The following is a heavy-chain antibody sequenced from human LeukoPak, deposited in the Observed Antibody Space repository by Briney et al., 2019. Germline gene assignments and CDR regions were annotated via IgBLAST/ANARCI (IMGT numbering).Heavy chain of an antibody. V-gene: IGHV3-48*03. D-gene: IGHD3-10*01. Sequence: GGSLRLSCAASGFSISSYELNWVRQAPGKGLEWVSYIDSSGRTIHYADSVKGRFTVSRENAKNSLYLQMNSLRAEDTADYYCARGVGRASYYYYMDVRGKGTTVTVSS. CDR1: GFSISSYE. CDR2: IDSSGRTI. CDR3: ARGVGRASYYYYMDV. J-gene: IGHJ6*03.